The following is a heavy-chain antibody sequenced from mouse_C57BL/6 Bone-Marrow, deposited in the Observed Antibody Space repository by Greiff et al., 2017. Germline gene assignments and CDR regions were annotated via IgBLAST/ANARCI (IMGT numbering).Heavy chain of an antibody. V-gene: IGHV1-81*01. CDR2: IYPSSGDT. Sequence: VQLQQSGAELVRPGSSVKLSCKASGYTFTSYGMGWVKQRPGQGLEWIGKIYPSSGDTYYNEKFKGKATLTADKSSSTAYMELRSLTSEDSAVYFCASWEGSNFYGDVDFGGRGTTVTVSA. CDR3: ASWEGSNFYGDVDF. D-gene: IGHD2-5*01. CDR1: GYTFTSYG. J-gene: IGHJ1*03.